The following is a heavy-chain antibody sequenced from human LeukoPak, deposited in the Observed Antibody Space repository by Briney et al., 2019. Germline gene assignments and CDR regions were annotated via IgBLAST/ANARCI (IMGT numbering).Heavy chain of an antibody. Sequence: ASAKVSCKASGYTFTSYYMHWVRQAPGQGLEWMGIINPSGGSTSYAQKFQGRVTMTRDTSTSTVYMELSSLRSEDTAVYYCARDGQGQWLVESVDYWGQGTLVTVSS. CDR2: INPSGGST. CDR3: ARDGQGQWLVESVDY. CDR1: GYTFTSYY. J-gene: IGHJ4*02. D-gene: IGHD6-19*01. V-gene: IGHV1-46*01.